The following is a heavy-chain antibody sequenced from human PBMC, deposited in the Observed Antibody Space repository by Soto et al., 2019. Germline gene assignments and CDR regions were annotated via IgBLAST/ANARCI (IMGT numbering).Heavy chain of an antibody. Sequence: SETVALTCTVSGCSISSYYWRWIRQPPGKGLEWIGYIYYSGSTNYNPSLKSRVTISVDTSKNQFSLKLSSVTAADTAVYYCARRWGRSFDYWGQGTLVTVSS. CDR2: IYYSGST. CDR1: GCSISSYY. V-gene: IGHV4-59*08. D-gene: IGHD2-15*01. CDR3: ARRWGRSFDY. J-gene: IGHJ4*02.